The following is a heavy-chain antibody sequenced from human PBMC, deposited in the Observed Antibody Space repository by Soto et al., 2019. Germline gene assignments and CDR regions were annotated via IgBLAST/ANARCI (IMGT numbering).Heavy chain of an antibody. Sequence: EVPLVESGGGLVQPGGSLRLSCAASGFTFSGHWMSWVRQAPGKGLEWVANIQQDGGEKYYLDSVKGRFTISRDNAKNSLYLQMNSLRAEDTAVYYCARDRRSSGWFEDYWGQGTLVTVSS. D-gene: IGHD3-22*01. CDR2: IQQDGGEK. CDR1: GFTFSGHW. V-gene: IGHV3-7*05. J-gene: IGHJ4*02. CDR3: ARDRRSSGWFEDY.